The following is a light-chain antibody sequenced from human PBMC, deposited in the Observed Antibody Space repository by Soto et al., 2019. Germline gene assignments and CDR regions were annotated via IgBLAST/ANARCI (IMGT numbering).Light chain of an antibody. J-gene: IGLJ1*01. CDR2: EGN. CDR1: SSDVGSYNL. CDR3: SSYAGSSTYV. V-gene: IGLV2-23*01. Sequence: QSARTQPASVSGSPGQSITISCTGTSSDVGSYNLVSWYQQHPGKAPKLMIYEGNKRPSGVSNRFSGSKSGNTASLTISGLQAEDEADYYCSSYAGSSTYVFGTGTKLTVL.